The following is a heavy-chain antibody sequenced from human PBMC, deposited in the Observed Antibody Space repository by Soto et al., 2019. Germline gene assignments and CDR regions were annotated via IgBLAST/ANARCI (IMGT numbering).Heavy chain of an antibody. Sequence: PSQTLSLTCAISGDNVSTNSATWDWIRKSPSRGLEWLGRTYYRSKWYYDYAESVKSRIIISVDTSKNQFSLQLNSVTPEDAAVYYCANGPGYSLDYWGQGIQVTVSS. D-gene: IGHD5-12*01. V-gene: IGHV6-1*01. J-gene: IGHJ4*02. CDR2: TYYRSKWYY. CDR1: GDNVSTNSAT. CDR3: ANGPGYSLDY.